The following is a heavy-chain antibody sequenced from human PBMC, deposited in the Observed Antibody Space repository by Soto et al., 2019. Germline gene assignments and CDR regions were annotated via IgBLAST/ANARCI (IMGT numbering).Heavy chain of an antibody. J-gene: IGHJ5*02. CDR3: ARCGVVVPAASETGWFDP. CDR1: GGTFSSYA. CDR2: ISAYNGNT. D-gene: IGHD2-2*01. Sequence: ASVKVSCKASGGTFSSYAICWVRQATGQGLEWMGLISAYNGNTNYAQKLQGRVTMTTDTSTSTAYMELRSLRSDDTAVYYFARCGVVVPAASETGWFDPWGQGTLVTVSS. V-gene: IGHV1-18*01.